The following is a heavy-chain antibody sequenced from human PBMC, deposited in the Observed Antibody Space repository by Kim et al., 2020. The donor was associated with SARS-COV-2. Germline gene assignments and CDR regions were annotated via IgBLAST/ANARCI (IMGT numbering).Heavy chain of an antibody. CDR3: AIYCSSTSCPGHYGMDV. Sequence: GGSLRLSCAASGFTFSSYAMSWVRQAPGKGLEWVSAISGSGGSTYYADSVKGRFTISRDNSKNTLYLQMNSLRAEDTAVYYCAIYCSSTSCPGHYGMDVWGQGTTVTASS. CDR1: GFTFSSYA. CDR2: ISGSGGST. D-gene: IGHD2-2*01. V-gene: IGHV3-23*01. J-gene: IGHJ6*02.